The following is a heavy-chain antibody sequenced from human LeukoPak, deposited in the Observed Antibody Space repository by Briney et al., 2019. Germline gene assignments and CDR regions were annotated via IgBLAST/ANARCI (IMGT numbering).Heavy chain of an antibody. CDR2: IIPILGIA. CDR1: GGTFISYT. CDR3: ARGVGIVGATPKPYYFDY. Sequence: ASVKVSCKASGGTFISYTISWVRQAPGQGLEWMGRIIPILGIANYAQKFQGRVTITADKSTSTAYMELSSLRSEDTAVYYCARGVGIVGATPKPYYFDYWGQGTLVTVSS. J-gene: IGHJ4*02. D-gene: IGHD1-26*01. V-gene: IGHV1-69*02.